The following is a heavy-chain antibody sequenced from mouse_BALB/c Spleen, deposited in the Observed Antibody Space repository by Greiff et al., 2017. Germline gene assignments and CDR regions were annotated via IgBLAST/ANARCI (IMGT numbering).Heavy chain of an antibody. CDR1: GFTFSSYA. Sequence: EVQGVESGGGLVKPGGSLKLSCAASGFTFSSYAMSWVRQTPEKRLEWVATISSGGSYTYYPDSVKGRFTISRDNAKNTLYLQMSSLRSEDTAMYYCAREENYFDYWGQGTTLTVSS. J-gene: IGHJ2*01. V-gene: IGHV5-9-3*01. CDR3: AREENYFDY. CDR2: ISSGGSYT.